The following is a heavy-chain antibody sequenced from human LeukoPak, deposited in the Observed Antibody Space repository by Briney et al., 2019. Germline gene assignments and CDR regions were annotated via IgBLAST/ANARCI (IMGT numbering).Heavy chain of an antibody. CDR1: GGTFSSYA. D-gene: IGHD3-22*01. CDR2: IIPIFGTA. V-gene: IGHV1-69*13. CDR3: ARGDSSGYYYVKAFDI. Sequence: ASVKVSCKASGGTFSSYAISWVRQAPGQGLEWMGGIIPIFGTANYAQKFQGRVTITADESTSTAYMELSSLRSEDTAVYYCARGDSSGYYYVKAFDIWGQGTMDTVSS. J-gene: IGHJ3*02.